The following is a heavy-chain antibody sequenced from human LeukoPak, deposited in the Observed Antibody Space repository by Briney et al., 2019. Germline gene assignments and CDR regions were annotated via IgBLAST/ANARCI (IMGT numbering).Heavy chain of an antibody. J-gene: IGHJ5*02. CDR3: ARDRIAAAGTEGWFDP. Sequence: SVKVSCKASGGTFSSYAISWVRQAPGQGLEWMGGIIPIFGTANYAQKFQGRVTITADESTSTAYMELSSLRSEDTAVYYCARDRIAAAGTEGWFDPWGQGTLVTVSS. D-gene: IGHD6-13*01. CDR1: GGTFSSYA. CDR2: IIPIFGTA. V-gene: IGHV1-69*13.